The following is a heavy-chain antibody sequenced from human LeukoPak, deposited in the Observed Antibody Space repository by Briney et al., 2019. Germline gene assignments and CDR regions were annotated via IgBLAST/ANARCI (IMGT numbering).Heavy chain of an antibody. Sequence: GGSLRLSCAASRFTFSSYSMNWVRQAPGKGLEWVSSISSSSSYIYYADSVKGRFTISRDNAKNSLYLQMNSLRAEHTAVYYCAREGQLELLAFDIWGQGTMVTVSS. V-gene: IGHV3-21*01. CDR1: RFTFSSYS. CDR3: AREGQLELLAFDI. CDR2: ISSSSSYI. J-gene: IGHJ3*02. D-gene: IGHD1-7*01.